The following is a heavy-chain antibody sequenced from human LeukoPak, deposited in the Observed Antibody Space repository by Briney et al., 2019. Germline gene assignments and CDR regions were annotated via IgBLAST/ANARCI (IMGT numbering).Heavy chain of an antibody. V-gene: IGHV3-23*01. Sequence: GGSLRLSCAASGFTFSSYSMNWVRQAPGKGLEWVSAISGSGGSTYYADSVKGRFTISRDNSKNTLYLQMNSLRAEDTAVYYCAKDIWLAPRAFDIWGQGTMVTVSS. CDR3: AKDIWLAPRAFDI. D-gene: IGHD3-22*01. CDR1: GFTFSSYS. J-gene: IGHJ3*02. CDR2: ISGSGGST.